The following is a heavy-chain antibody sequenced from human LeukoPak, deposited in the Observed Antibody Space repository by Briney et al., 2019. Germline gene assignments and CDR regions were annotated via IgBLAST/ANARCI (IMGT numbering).Heavy chain of an antibody. CDR3: AREESGGYFDY. Sequence: ASVKVSFMASGYTFTRYYMHWVRQAAGQGLEWMGVSNPSGVGTNYAQKFQGRVTMTRDTSTTTVYMELSSLRSEDTAVYYCAREESGGYFDYWGQGTLVTVSS. CDR2: SNPSGVGT. D-gene: IGHD2-8*02. CDR1: GYTFTRYY. V-gene: IGHV1-46*01. J-gene: IGHJ4*02.